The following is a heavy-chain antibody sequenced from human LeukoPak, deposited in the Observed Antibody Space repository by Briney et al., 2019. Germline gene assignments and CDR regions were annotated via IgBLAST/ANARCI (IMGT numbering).Heavy chain of an antibody. D-gene: IGHD1-26*01. V-gene: IGHV1-46*01. J-gene: IGHJ5*02. Sequence: ASVKVSCKVSGYTLTELSMHWVRQAPGQGLEWMGLINPTGSSTGYAQKFQGRVTMTRDMSTSTDYMELSSLRSEDTAIYYCARDNSVGDNAWWFDPWGQGTLVTVSS. CDR2: INPTGSST. CDR1: GYTLTELS. CDR3: ARDNSVGDNAWWFDP.